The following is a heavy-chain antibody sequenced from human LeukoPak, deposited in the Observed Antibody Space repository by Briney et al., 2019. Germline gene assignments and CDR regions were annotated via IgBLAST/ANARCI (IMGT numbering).Heavy chain of an antibody. CDR2: IIPVFGTT. J-gene: IGHJ5*01. CDR3: AKVGSKWYDF. Sequence: GSSVKVSCKASGGTSSSYAISWVRQAPGQGLEWMGRIIPVFGTTNYAQKFQGRVTITADKSTSTAYMELSSLRSEDTAVYYCAKVGSKWYDFWGQGTLVTVSS. CDR1: GGTSSSYA. V-gene: IGHV1-69*06.